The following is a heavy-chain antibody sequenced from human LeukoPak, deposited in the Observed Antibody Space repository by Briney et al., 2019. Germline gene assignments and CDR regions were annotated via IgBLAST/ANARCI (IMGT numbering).Heavy chain of an antibody. CDR2: IYHSGST. D-gene: IGHD4-11*01. Sequence: KTSETLSLTCTVSGGSISSGGYYWSWIRQPPGKGLEWIGYIYHSGSTYYNPSLKSRVTISVDRSKNQFSLKLSSVTAADTAVYYCAREGAYSNAVFDYWGQGTLVTVSS. V-gene: IGHV4-30-2*01. CDR3: AREGAYSNAVFDY. J-gene: IGHJ4*02. CDR1: GGSISSGGYY.